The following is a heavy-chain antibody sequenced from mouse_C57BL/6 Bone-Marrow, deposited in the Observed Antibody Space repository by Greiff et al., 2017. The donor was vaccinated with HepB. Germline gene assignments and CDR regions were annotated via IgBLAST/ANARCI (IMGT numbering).Heavy chain of an antibody. CDR3: SRRDGPCAMDY. V-gene: IGHV1-63*01. CDR2: IYPGGGYT. CDR1: GYTFTNYW. J-gene: IGHJ4*01. Sequence: QVQLQQSGAELVRPGTSVKMSCKASGYTFTNYWIGWAKQRPGHGLEWIGDIYPGGGYTNYNEKFKGKATLTADKSSSTAYMQFSSLTSEDSAIYYCSRRDGPCAMDYWGQGTSVTVSS. D-gene: IGHD2-3*01.